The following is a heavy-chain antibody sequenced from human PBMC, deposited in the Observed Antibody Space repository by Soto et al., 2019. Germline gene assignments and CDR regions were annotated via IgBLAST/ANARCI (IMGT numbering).Heavy chain of an antibody. CDR1: GFTFSSYA. J-gene: IGHJ6*03. V-gene: IGHV3-23*01. D-gene: IGHD4-17*01. CDR3: AKAPTPYYYYYMDV. Sequence: GGSLRLSCAASGFTFSSYAMSWVRQAPGKGLEWVSAISGSGGSTYYVDSVKGRFTISRDNSKNTLYLQMNSLRAEDTAVYYCAKAPTPYYYYYMDVWGKGTTVTVSS. CDR2: ISGSGGST.